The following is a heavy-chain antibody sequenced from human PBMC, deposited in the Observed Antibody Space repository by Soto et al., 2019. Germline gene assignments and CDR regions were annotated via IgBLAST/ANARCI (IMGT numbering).Heavy chain of an antibody. Sequence: QVQLQQWGAGLLKPSETLSLTCAVYGGSFSGYYWSWIRQPPGKGLEWIGEINHSGSTNYNPSLKSRVTISVDTSKNQFSLKLSSVTAADTAVYYCARGTSSYCSGGSCLYWFDPWGQGTLVTVSS. CDR1: GGSFSGYY. D-gene: IGHD2-15*01. CDR3: ARGTSSYCSGGSCLYWFDP. CDR2: INHSGST. V-gene: IGHV4-34*01. J-gene: IGHJ5*02.